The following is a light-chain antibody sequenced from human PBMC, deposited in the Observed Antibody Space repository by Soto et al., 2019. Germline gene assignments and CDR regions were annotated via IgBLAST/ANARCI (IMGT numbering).Light chain of an antibody. Sequence: DIQMTQSPSYLSASVGDRVTITCRASQGISSWLAWYQHKPGKAPKLLIYAASILQGGVPSRFSGSGSGTDFTLTINSLQPEDFATYYCQQANTFPSTFCQGTRLDIK. V-gene: IGKV1D-12*01. CDR2: AAS. CDR3: QQANTFPST. J-gene: IGKJ5*01. CDR1: QGISSW.